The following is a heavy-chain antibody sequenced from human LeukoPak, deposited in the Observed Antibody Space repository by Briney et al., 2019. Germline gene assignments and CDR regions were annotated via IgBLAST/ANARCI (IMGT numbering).Heavy chain of an antibody. CDR2: IISTGSTT. CDR1: GFTFSSYS. Sequence: PGGSLRLSCAASGFTFSSYSMNWVRQAPGKGLEWISYIISTGSTTYYADSVKGRFTISRDNANNPLSLQMSSLRAEDTAVYYCATGLWGYCSRNSCPLDNWGQGTLVTVAS. V-gene: IGHV3-48*01. CDR3: ATGLWGYCSRNSCPLDN. D-gene: IGHD2-2*01. J-gene: IGHJ4*02.